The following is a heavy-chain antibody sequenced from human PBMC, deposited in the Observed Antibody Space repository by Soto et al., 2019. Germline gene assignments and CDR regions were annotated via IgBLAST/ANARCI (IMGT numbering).Heavy chain of an antibody. Sequence: EVQLVESGGGLVQPGGSLRLSCAASGFTVSSKYMTWVRQAPGKGLEWVSLIQSGGTTYYADSVKGRFTISRDTSENTLHLHRDSLRVEDTAGSYCAIDDVLCDVGRCYRIPLDVWGKGTPVPVS. CDR3: AIDDVLCDVGRCYRIPLDV. J-gene: IGHJ6*03. CDR2: IQSGGTT. CDR1: GFTVSSKY. V-gene: IGHV3-66*01. D-gene: IGHD2-15*01.